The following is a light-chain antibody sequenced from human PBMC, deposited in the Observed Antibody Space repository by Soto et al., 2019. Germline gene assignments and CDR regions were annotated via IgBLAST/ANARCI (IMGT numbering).Light chain of an antibody. V-gene: IGKV1-39*01. CDR2: AAS. J-gene: IGKJ1*01. Sequence: DIQMAQSPSSLSASVGDRVTITCRASQSISSYLNWYQQKPGKAPKLLIYAASSLQSGVPSRFSGSGSGTDFTLTISSLQTEDFATYYCQKSYSTFWPFGQGTKVDIK. CDR1: QSISSY. CDR3: QKSYSTFWP.